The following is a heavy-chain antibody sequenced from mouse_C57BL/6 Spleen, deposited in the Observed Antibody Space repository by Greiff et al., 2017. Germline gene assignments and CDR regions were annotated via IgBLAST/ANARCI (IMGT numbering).Heavy chain of an antibody. CDR3: TTKGYYGSSWFAY. CDR2: IDPENGDT. V-gene: IGHV14-4*01. J-gene: IGHJ3*01. CDR1: GFNIKDDY. D-gene: IGHD1-1*01. Sequence: EVQLQQSGAELVRPGASVKLSCTASGFNIKDDYMHWVKQRPEQGLEWIGWIDPENGDTEYASKFQGKATITAETSSHTAYLQLSSLTSEDTAVYYCTTKGYYGSSWFAYWGQGTLVTVSA.